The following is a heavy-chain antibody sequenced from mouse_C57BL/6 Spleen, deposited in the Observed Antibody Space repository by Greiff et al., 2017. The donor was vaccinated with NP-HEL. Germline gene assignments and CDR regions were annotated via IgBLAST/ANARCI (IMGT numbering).Heavy chain of an antibody. CDR2: ISSGSSTI. CDR1: GFTFSDYG. J-gene: IGHJ2*01. Sequence: DVKLVESGGGLVKPGGSLKLSCAASGFTFSDYGMHWVRQAPEKGLEWVAYISSGSSTIYYADTVKGRFTISRDNAKNTLFLQMTSLRSEDTAMYYCERSNWDPYFDYWGQGTTLTVSS. D-gene: IGHD4-1*01. V-gene: IGHV5-17*01. CDR3: ERSNWDPYFDY.